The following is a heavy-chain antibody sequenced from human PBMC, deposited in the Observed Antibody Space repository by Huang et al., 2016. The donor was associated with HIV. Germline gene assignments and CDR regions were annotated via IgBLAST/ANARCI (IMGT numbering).Heavy chain of an antibody. V-gene: IGHV4-34*02. CDR3: ARVPTPSYYDPWNISPAHEDVYYYNMDV. D-gene: IGHD3-10*01. CDR2: INHRGTA. CDR1: GGSFNNYY. J-gene: IGHJ6*02. Sequence: QVQLQQWGAGVLKASETLSLTCAVYGGSFNNYYWSWVRQLPGRRLEWIGEINHRGTAKYNPSRKTRVTMAVDPSKKQCSLRLASVTAADTAVYYCARVPTPSYYDPWNISPAHEDVYYYNMDVWGQGTTVIVSS.